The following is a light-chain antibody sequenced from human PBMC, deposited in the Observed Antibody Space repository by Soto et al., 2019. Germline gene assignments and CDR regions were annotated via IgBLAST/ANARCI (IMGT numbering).Light chain of an antibody. CDR3: QQYNNWPPWT. J-gene: IGKJ1*01. Sequence: PASLSGSPGERGTLSCRASQSVSSNFAWYQQKPGQAPRLLIYGASTRATGIPARFSGSGSGTEFTLTISSLQSEDFAVYYCQQYNNWPPWTFGQGTKVDIK. CDR1: QSVSSN. CDR2: GAS. V-gene: IGKV3-15*01.